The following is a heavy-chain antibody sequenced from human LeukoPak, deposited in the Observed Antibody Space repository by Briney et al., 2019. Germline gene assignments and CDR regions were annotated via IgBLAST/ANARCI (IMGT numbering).Heavy chain of an antibody. CDR2: INPSGGST. CDR1: GYTFTSYY. CDR3: ARDQRRIVVVPAAMGY. V-gene: IGHV1-46*01. J-gene: IGHJ4*02. Sequence: EASVKVSCKASGYTFTSYYMHWVRQAPGQGLEWMGIINPSGGSTSYAQKFQGRVTMTRDTSISTAYMELSRLRSDDTAVYYCARDQRRIVVVPAAMGYWGQGTLVTVSS. D-gene: IGHD2-2*01.